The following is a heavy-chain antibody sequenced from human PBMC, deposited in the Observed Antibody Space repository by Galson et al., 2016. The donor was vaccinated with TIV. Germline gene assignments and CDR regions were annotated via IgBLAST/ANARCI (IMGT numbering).Heavy chain of an antibody. V-gene: IGHV1-69*13. J-gene: IGHJ4*02. Sequence: SVKVSCKASGGIFRNYPISWVRQAPGQGLEWMGRIIPLFGTPNYAQKFQGRVAITADDSTSTSYMELSSLRYEDTAVYYCARESRVYGSQFDDWGQGTLVTVSS. CDR3: ARESRVYGSQFDD. CDR2: IIPLFGTP. D-gene: IGHD3-10*01. CDR1: GGIFRNYP.